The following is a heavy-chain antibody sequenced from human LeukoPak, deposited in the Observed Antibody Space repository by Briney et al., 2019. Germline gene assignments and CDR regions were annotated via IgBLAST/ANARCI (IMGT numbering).Heavy chain of an antibody. CDR1: GFNFANHA. J-gene: IGHJ4*02. V-gene: IGHV3-23*01. Sequence: GGSLRLSCAASGFNFANHAMSWVRQTAGKGLEWVSAISGGGDITYYADSVKGRFTISRDNSRNSLYLQMNSLRAEDTAVYFCARGGLSIMGYWGQGTLVTVSS. CDR3: ARGGLSIMGY. D-gene: IGHD2/OR15-2a*01. CDR2: ISGGGDIT.